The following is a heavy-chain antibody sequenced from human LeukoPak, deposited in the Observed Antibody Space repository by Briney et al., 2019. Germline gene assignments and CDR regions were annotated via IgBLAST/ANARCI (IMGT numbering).Heavy chain of an antibody. V-gene: IGHV1-18*01. Sequence: ASVEVSCKASGYTFTSYGISWVRQAPGQGLEWMGWISAYNGNTNYAQKLQGRVTMTTDTSTSTAYMELRSLRSDDTAVYYCARGGIVVVPAATYWFDPWGQGTLVTVSS. CDR3: ARGGIVVVPAATYWFDP. D-gene: IGHD2-2*01. CDR1: GYTFTSYG. CDR2: ISAYNGNT. J-gene: IGHJ5*02.